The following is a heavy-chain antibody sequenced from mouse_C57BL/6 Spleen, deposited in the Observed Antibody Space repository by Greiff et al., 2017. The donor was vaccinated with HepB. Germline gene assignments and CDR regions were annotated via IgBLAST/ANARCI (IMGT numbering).Heavy chain of an antibody. CDR3: AREMGMVFDY. V-gene: IGHV1-64*01. CDR2: IHPNSGST. CDR1: GYTFTSYW. Sequence: VQLQQSGAELVKPGASVKLSCKASGYTFTSYWMHWVKQRPGQGLEWIGMIHPNSGSTNYNEKFKSKATLTVDKSSSTAYMQLSSLTSEDSVVYYCAREMGMVFDYWGQGTTLTVSS. D-gene: IGHD2-3*01. J-gene: IGHJ2*01.